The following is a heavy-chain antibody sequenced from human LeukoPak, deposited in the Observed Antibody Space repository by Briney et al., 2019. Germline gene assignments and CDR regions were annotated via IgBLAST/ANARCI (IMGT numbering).Heavy chain of an antibody. J-gene: IGHJ4*02. V-gene: IGHV1-18*01. D-gene: IGHD5-18*01. CDR2: ISAYNGNT. CDR3: ARGGIQLWMSSRYFDY. Sequence: GASVKVSCKASGYTFTSYGISWVRQAPGQGLEWMGWISAYNGNTNYAQKLQGRVTMTTDTSTSTAYMELRSLRSEDTAVYYCARGGIQLWMSSRYFDYWGQGTLVTVSS. CDR1: GYTFTSYG.